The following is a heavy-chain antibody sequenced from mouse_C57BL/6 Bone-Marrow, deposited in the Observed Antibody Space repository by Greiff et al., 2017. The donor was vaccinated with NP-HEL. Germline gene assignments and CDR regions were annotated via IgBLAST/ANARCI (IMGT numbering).Heavy chain of an antibody. CDR1: GFTFTDYY. V-gene: IGHV7-3*01. J-gene: IGHJ1*03. CDR3: ARYIDYSNYSHWYFDV. D-gene: IGHD2-5*01. CDR2: IRNKANGYTT. Sequence: EVMLVESGGGLVQPGGSLSLSCAASGFTFTDYYMSWVRQPPGKALEWLGFIRNKANGYTTEYSASEKGRFTISRDNSQSILYLQMNALRAEDSATYYCARYIDYSNYSHWYFDVWGTGTTVTVSS.